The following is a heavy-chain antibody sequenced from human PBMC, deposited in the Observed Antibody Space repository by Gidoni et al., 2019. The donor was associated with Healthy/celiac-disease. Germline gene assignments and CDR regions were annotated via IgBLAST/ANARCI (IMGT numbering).Heavy chain of an antibody. J-gene: IGHJ3*02. CDR1: GGSFSGYY. CDR2: INHSGNT. CDR3: ARGETTVTTPGAFDI. D-gene: IGHD4-17*01. V-gene: IGHV4-34*01. Sequence: QVQLPQCGAGLLKPSATLSLTCAVSGGSFSGYYWRWVRQPPGKGLEWIGEINHSGNTYYNPSLKSRVTISVDTSKNQFSLNLSSVTAADTAVYYCARGETTVTTPGAFDIWGQGTMVTVSS.